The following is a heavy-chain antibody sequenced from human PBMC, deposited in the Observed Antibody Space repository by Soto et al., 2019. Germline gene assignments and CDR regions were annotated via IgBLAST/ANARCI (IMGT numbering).Heavy chain of an antibody. D-gene: IGHD3-16*02. V-gene: IGHV3-21*01. CDR3: ARVTQKYDYIWGSYRSGIDY. CDR2: ISSSSSYI. J-gene: IGHJ4*02. CDR1: GFTFSSYS. Sequence: GGSLRLSCAASGFTFSSYSMNWVRQAPGKGLEWVSSISSSSSYIYYADSVKGRFTIYRDNAKNSLYLQMNSLRAEDTAVYYCARVTQKYDYIWGSYRSGIDYWGQGTLVTVSS.